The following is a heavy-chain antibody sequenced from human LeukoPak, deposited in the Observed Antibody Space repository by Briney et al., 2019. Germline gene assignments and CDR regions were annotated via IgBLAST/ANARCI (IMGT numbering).Heavy chain of an antibody. J-gene: IGHJ4*02. CDR2: ISGSGGST. D-gene: IGHD2-21*02. CDR3: AKDRDEGGFDY. Sequence: GSLRLSCSASGFTFSSYSLSWVRQAPGKGLEWVSAISGSGGSTYYADSVKGRFTISRDNSKNTLYLQMNSLRAEDTAVYYCAKDRDEGGFDYWGQGTLVTVPS. CDR1: GFTFSSYS. V-gene: IGHV3-23*01.